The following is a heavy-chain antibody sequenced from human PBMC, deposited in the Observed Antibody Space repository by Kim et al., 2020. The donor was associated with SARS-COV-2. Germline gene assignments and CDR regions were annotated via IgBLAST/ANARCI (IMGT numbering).Heavy chain of an antibody. V-gene: IGHV3-74*01. D-gene: IGHD5-12*01. J-gene: IGHJ4*02. Sequence: GGSLRLSCAVSGFTFSTYWMHWVRQAPGKGLVWVSRVKSDGSDSDYADSVKGRFSISRDNAKSTLYLQMNSLRAEDTAVYYCTRRYDGRSGFDYWGQGTL. CDR2: VKSDGSDS. CDR3: TRRYDGRSGFDY. CDR1: GFTFSTYW.